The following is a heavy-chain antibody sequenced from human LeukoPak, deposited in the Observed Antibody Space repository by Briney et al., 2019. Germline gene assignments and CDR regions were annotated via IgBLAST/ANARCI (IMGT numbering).Heavy chain of an antibody. CDR2: INWNSRNI. V-gene: IGHV3-9*01. D-gene: IGHD1-26*01. J-gene: IGHJ4*02. CDR3: ATGRGSYYGGAWGY. CDR1: GFTFDDHV. Sequence: GGSLRLSCAASGFTFDDHVMQWVRQAPGKGLEWVSAINWNSRNIGYADSVKGRFTISRDNAKKTLYLQMNSLRPEDTALYYCATGRGSYYGGAWGYWGQGTLVTVSS.